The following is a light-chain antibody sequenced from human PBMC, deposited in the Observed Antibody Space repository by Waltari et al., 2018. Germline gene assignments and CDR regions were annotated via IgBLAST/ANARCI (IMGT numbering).Light chain of an antibody. CDR1: QGIVKY. CDR2: HSS. Sequence: EIMLTQSPGTLSLSPGDRATPSCRASQGIVKYLAWYQQKPGQAPRLLIYHSSIRATGIPDRFSGSGSETDFSLTISRLEPEDFAVYYCQHYVRLPATFGQGTNVEIK. V-gene: IGKV3-20*01. J-gene: IGKJ1*01. CDR3: QHYVRLPAT.